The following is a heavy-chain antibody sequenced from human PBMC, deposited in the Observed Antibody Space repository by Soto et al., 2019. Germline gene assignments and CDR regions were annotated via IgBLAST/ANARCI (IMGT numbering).Heavy chain of an antibody. J-gene: IGHJ3*02. CDR3: ARGRQYYDFWSGYSLDAFDI. CDR2: ISSSSTI. V-gene: IGHV3-48*01. D-gene: IGHD3-3*01. CDR1: GFTFSSYS. Sequence: GGSLRLSCAASGFTFSSYSMNWVRQAPGKGLEWVSYISSSSTIYCADSVKGRFTISRDNAKNSLYLQMNSLRAEDTAVYYCARGRQYYDFWSGYSLDAFDIWGQGTMVTVSS.